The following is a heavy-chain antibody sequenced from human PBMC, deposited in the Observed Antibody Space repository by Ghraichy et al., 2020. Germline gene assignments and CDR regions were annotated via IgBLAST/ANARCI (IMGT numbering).Heavy chain of an antibody. J-gene: IGHJ4*02. D-gene: IGHD3-22*01. CDR1: GYSFTNHD. CDR3: ARAKSSDSSSYYIYYFDY. Sequence: ASVKVSCKTSGYSFTNHDINWVRQATGQGLEWMGWMNPKSGNSGSAQKFQGRVTMTRDTSTTTFYMELSSLRYENTAVYYCARAKSSDSSSYYIYYFDYWGQGTLVTVST. CDR2: MNPKSGNS. V-gene: IGHV1-8*01.